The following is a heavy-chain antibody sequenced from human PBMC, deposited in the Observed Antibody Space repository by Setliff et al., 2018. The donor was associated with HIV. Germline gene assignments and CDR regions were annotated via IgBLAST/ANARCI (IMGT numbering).Heavy chain of an antibody. CDR1: GGSISSGDYF. V-gene: IGHV4-30-4*08. Sequence: SETLSLTCTVSGGSISSGDYFLSWIRQAPGKGLEWIGCIYYSGTTMYTNYNPSLESRVIVSEDTSRDQFFLKLTSVTADDTAIYYCARGPPFAYWGQGLLVTVSS. CDR2: IYYSGTTMYT. CDR3: ARGPPFAY. J-gene: IGHJ4*02.